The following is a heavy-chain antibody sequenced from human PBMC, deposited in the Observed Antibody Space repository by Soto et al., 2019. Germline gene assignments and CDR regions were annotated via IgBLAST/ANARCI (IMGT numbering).Heavy chain of an antibody. Sequence: QVQLVESGGGVVQPGRSLRLSCAASGFTFSGYALHWVRQAPGKGLEWVAVISGDGSNQYYADSVKGRFTISRDNSKNTLYLQMNSLRAEDTAVYYTGMDVWGQGTTVTVSS. V-gene: IGHV3-30-3*01. J-gene: IGHJ6*02. CDR2: ISGDGSNQ. CDR3: GMDV. CDR1: GFTFSGYA.